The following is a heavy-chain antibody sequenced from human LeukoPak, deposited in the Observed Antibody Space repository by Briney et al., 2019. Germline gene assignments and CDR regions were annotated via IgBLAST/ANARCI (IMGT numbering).Heavy chain of an antibody. J-gene: IGHJ6*04. CDR2: ISSSSSYI. Sequence: GGSLRLSCAASGFTFSGFTMNRVRQAPGKGLEWVSSISSSSSYIYYADSVKGRFTISRDNAKNSLYLQMNSLRAEDTAVYYCAELGITMIGGVWGKGTTVTISS. CDR3: AELGITMIGGV. CDR1: GFTFSGFT. V-gene: IGHV3-21*01. D-gene: IGHD3-10*02.